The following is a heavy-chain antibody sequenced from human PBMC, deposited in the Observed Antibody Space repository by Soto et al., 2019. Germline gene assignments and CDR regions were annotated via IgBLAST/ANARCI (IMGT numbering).Heavy chain of an antibody. CDR3: ARNDILTGYYF. CDR2: IKGDGSAK. J-gene: IGHJ4*02. Sequence: PGGSLRLSCAASGFTFGNYWMTWVRQAPGKGLEWVANIKGDGSAKSYLDSVRGRFTVSRDNAENSLFLQMNILRAEDTAVYYCARNDILTGYYFWGQGTLVTVSS. V-gene: IGHV3-7*02. CDR1: GFTFGNYW. D-gene: IGHD3-9*01.